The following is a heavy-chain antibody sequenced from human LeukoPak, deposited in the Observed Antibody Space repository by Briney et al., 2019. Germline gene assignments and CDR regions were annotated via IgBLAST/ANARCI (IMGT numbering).Heavy chain of an antibody. J-gene: IGHJ4*02. CDR1: GYTFTGYY. CDR2: FNPNSGVT. V-gene: IGHV1-2*02. Sequence: ASVKVSCKTSGYTFTGYYMHWVRQAPGQGLEWMGWFNPNSGVTNYAQKFQGRVTMTRDTSMSTAYMELSRLISDDTAVYYCARDAGTTALFFRLDYWGQGTLVTVSS. D-gene: IGHD1-1*01. CDR3: ARDAGTTALFFRLDY.